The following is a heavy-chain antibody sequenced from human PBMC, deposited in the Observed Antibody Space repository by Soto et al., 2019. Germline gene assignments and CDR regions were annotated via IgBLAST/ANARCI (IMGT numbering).Heavy chain of an antibody. D-gene: IGHD3-22*01. CDR2: VYHSGIT. CDR3: ARPKGVIGSTYFDIFDS. CDR1: GGSISSSY. Sequence: QVQLQESGPGLVKPSETLSLTCAVSGGSISSSYWAWIRQPPGKGLEWIGNVYHSGITNYNPSLKSRVTISVDTSKNQFSLRLNSVTAADTAVYYCARPKGVIGSTYFDIFDSWGQGTKVTVSS. V-gene: IGHV4-59*01. J-gene: IGHJ3*02.